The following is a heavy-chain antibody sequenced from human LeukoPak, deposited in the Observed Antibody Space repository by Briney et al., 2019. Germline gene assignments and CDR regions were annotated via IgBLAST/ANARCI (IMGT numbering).Heavy chain of an antibody. CDR3: GRDPGGRYRGEGGENFDY. V-gene: IGHV3-7*01. CDR1: GFTFSSYC. CDR2: IKQDASEK. Sequence: GGSLRLSCAASGFTFSSYCMSWVRQAPGKGLEWVANIKQDASEKYYVYSVKVRFTTSKDNTKNSLYLQINSLRAETTALYSFGRDPGGRYRGEGGENFDYWGQGKLVTVSS. J-gene: IGHJ4*02. D-gene: IGHD3-16*01.